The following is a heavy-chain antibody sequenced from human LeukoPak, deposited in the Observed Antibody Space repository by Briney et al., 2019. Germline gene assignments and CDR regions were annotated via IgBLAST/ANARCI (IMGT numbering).Heavy chain of an antibody. CDR1: GYTFTGYY. J-gene: IGHJ5*02. CDR3: AREVWGRSSFDP. V-gene: IGHV1-2*02. CDR2: MNPNSGGT. Sequence: ASVKVSCKASGYTFTGYYMHWVRQAPGQGLEWMGWMNPNSGGTNYAQKFQGRVTMTRDTSISTAYMELSRLRSDDTAVYYCAREVWGRSSFDPWGQGTLVTVSS. D-gene: IGHD3-16*01.